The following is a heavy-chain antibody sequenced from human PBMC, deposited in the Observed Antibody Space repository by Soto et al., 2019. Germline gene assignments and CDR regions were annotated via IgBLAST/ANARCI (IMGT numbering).Heavy chain of an antibody. CDR1: GASISGFY. Sequence: SETLSLTCTVSGASISGFYWSWIRKSAGKGLEWIGRIYATGTTDYNPSLKSRVMMSVDTFKKQFSLKLRSVTAADTAVYYCVRDGTKTLRDWFDPWGQGISVTVSS. D-gene: IGHD1-1*01. J-gene: IGHJ5*02. V-gene: IGHV4-4*07. CDR3: VRDGTKTLRDWFDP. CDR2: IYATGTT.